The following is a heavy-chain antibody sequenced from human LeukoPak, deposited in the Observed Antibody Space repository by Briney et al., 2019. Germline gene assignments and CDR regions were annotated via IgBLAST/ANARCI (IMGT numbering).Heavy chain of an antibody. CDR2: FDPEDGET. CDR3: ATVVGGYSDGGVLAPPSNLYYYYYMDV. D-gene: IGHD5-18*01. J-gene: IGHJ6*03. CDR1: GYTLTELS. V-gene: IGHV1-24*01. Sequence: ASVKVSCKVSGYTLTELSMHWVRQAPGKGLEWMGGFDPEDGETIYAQKFQGRVTMTEDTSTDTAYMELSSLRSEDTAVYYCATVVGGYSDGGVLAPPSNLYYYYYMDVWGKGTTVTVSS.